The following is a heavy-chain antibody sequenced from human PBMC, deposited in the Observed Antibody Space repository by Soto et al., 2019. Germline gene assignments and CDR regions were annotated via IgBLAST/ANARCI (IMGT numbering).Heavy chain of an antibody. CDR2: IIPIFGTA. CDR3: ARDYRGYYDSSGYYVTKLDY. J-gene: IGHJ4*02. V-gene: IGHV1-69*01. D-gene: IGHD3-22*01. Sequence: NVSGKASGRARVYIAIGGVPQTHGQGLEWMGGIIPIFGTANYAQKFQGRVTITADESTSTAYMELSSLRSEDTAVYYCARDYRGYYDSSGYYVTKLDYWGQGTLVTVSS. CDR1: GRARVYIA.